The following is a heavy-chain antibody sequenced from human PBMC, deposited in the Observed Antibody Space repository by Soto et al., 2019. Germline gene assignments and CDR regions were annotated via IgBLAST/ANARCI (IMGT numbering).Heavy chain of an antibody. CDR1: GGSFSGYY. CDR3: ARERRAYDFWSGYYKGSYYYGMDV. CDR2: INHSGST. J-gene: IGHJ6*02. D-gene: IGHD3-3*01. V-gene: IGHV4-34*01. Sequence: SETLSLTCAVYGGSFSGYYWSWIRQPPGKGLEWIGEINHSGSTSYNPSLKSRVTISVDTSKNQFSLKLSSVTAADTAVYYCARERRAYDFWSGYYKGSYYYGMDVWGQGTTVTVSS.